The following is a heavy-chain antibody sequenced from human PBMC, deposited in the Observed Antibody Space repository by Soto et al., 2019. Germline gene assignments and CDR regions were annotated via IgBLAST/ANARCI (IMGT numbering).Heavy chain of an antibody. V-gene: IGHV3-21*01. CDR3: AREYTAWPLAYGLDV. Sequence: AGGSLRLSCVGSGFTFSNYSINWVRQAPGKGLEWVSSISSRSDIYYADSVKGRFTISRDNAKNSVSLQMNSLRAEDTAVYHCAREYTAWPLAYGLDVWGQGTTVTVSS. D-gene: IGHD2-2*02. CDR2: ISSRSDI. J-gene: IGHJ6*02. CDR1: GFTFSNYS.